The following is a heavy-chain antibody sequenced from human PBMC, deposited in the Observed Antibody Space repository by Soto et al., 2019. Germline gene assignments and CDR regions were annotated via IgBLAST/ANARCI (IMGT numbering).Heavy chain of an antibody. CDR1: GGSFSRGDYY. CDR3: AREGALGNFEF. D-gene: IGHD3-16*01. J-gene: IGHJ4*02. V-gene: IGHV4-31*03. CDR2: IYHSGNT. Sequence: SETLSLTCSVSGGSFSRGDYYWSWIRQQPGKGLEWIGYIYHSGNTAYNPSLKSRVIISLDTSENQFSLRLRSVTAGDTAVYYCAREGALGNFEFWGQGTLVTVS.